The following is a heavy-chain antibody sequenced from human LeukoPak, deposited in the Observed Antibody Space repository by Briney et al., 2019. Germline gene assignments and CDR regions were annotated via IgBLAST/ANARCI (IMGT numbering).Heavy chain of an antibody. CDR3: AKGSLGSWYFFDY. V-gene: IGHV3-23*01. J-gene: IGHJ4*02. CDR2: ISGSGGNT. D-gene: IGHD6-13*01. Sequence: GGSLRLSCAASGFTFSNYAMSWVRQAPGKGPEWVSTISGSGGNTYYADSAKGRFTISRDNSKNTLYLQMNSLRAEDTALYYCAKGSLGSWYFFDYWGQGTLVTVSS. CDR1: GFTFSNYA.